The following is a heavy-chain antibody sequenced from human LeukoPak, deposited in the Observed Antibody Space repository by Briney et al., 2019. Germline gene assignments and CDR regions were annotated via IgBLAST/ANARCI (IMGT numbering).Heavy chain of an antibody. CDR1: GYTFTNYD. CDR3: ASVRAMTVVASNWLDP. D-gene: IGHD2-21*01. CDR2: MNPKSGNT. Sequence: GASVKVSCKTSGYTFTNYDINWVRQATGQGVEWMGWMNPKSGNTGYLQKFQGTVKLSRNTSISTAYMELSRLRFEVTAVYYCASVRAMTVVASNWLDPWGQGNPVTVSS. V-gene: IGHV1-8*01. J-gene: IGHJ5*02.